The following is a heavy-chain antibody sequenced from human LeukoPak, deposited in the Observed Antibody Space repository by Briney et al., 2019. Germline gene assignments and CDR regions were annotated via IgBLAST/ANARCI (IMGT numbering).Heavy chain of an antibody. CDR3: ARVGYDILTGYLYYYYGMDV. J-gene: IGHJ6*04. CDR2: INPNSGGT. Sequence: ASVKVSCKASGYTFTGYYMHWVRQAPGQGLEWMGWINPNSGGTNYAQKFQGRVTMTRDTSISTAYMELSRLRSDDTAVYYCARVGYDILTGYLYYYYGMDVWGKGTTVTVSS. CDR1: GYTFTGYY. D-gene: IGHD3-9*01. V-gene: IGHV1-2*02.